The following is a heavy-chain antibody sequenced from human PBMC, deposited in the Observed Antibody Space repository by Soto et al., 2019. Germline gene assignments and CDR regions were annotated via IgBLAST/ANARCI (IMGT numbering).Heavy chain of an antibody. Sequence: SVKVSCKASGGTFSSYAISWVRQAPGQGLEWMGGIIPIFGTANYAQKFQGRVTITADESTSTAYMELSSLRSEDTAVYYCARPVEMATISRSYLFYWGQGTLVTVSS. V-gene: IGHV1-69*13. CDR2: IIPIFGTA. CDR1: GGTFSSYA. D-gene: IGHD5-12*01. CDR3: ARPVEMATISRSYLFY. J-gene: IGHJ4*02.